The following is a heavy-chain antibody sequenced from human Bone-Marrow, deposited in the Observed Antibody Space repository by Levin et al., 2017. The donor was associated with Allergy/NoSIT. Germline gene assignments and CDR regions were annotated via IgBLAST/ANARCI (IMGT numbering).Heavy chain of an antibody. Sequence: GGSLRLSCAASGFTFSSYGMHWVRQAPGKGLEWVAVISYDGSNKYYADSVKGRFTISRDNSKNTLYLQMNSLRAEDTAVYYCAKDPRITIFGVVHPEYYFDYWGQGTLVTVSS. CDR1: GFTFSSYG. D-gene: IGHD3-3*01. CDR3: AKDPRITIFGVVHPEYYFDY. J-gene: IGHJ4*02. V-gene: IGHV3-30*18. CDR2: ISYDGSNK.